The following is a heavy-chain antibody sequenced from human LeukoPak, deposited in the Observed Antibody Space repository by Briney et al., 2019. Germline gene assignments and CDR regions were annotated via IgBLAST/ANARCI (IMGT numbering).Heavy chain of an antibody. CDR1: GFTVSSNY. Sequence: PGRSLRLSCAASGFTVSSNYMSWVRQAPGKGLEWVPVIYSGGSTYYADSVKGRFTISRDNSKNTLYLQMNSLRAEDTAVYYCARGSSGWYNYWGQGTLVTVSS. CDR2: IYSGGST. D-gene: IGHD6-19*01. CDR3: ARGSSGWYNY. V-gene: IGHV3-53*01. J-gene: IGHJ4*02.